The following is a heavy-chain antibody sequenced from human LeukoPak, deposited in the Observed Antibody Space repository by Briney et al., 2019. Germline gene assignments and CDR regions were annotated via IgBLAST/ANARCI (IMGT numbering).Heavy chain of an antibody. CDR3: AGGPARLYYYDSSGYFAAYYFGY. D-gene: IGHD3-22*01. V-gene: IGHV4-34*01. CDR2: INHSGST. Sequence: SETLSLTCAVYGGSFSGYYWSWIRQPPGKGLEWIGEINHSGSTNYNPSLKSRVTISVDTSKNQFSLKLSSVTAADTAVYYCAGGPARLYYYDSSGYFAAYYFGYWGQGTLVTVSS. J-gene: IGHJ4*02. CDR1: GGSFSGYY.